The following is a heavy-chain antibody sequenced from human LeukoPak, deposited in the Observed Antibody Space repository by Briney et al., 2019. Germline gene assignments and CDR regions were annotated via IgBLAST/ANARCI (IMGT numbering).Heavy chain of an antibody. Sequence: SETLSLTCAVYGGSFSGYYWSWIRQPPGKGLEWIGEINHRGDTNYNPSLKSRVTLSVDTSNNQFSLKLSSRAAADTAVYYCARGGRGVSAARRFKPGNWFDPWGQGTLVIVSS. CDR2: INHRGDT. V-gene: IGHV4-34*01. D-gene: IGHD3-10*01. J-gene: IGHJ5*02. CDR3: ARGGRGVSAARRFKPGNWFDP. CDR1: GGSFSGYY.